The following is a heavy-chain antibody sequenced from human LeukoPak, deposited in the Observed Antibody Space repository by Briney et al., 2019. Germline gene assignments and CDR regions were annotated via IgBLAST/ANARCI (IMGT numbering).Heavy chain of an antibody. CDR1: GGPFSSYA. CDR3: AREGAHIQAIDY. Sequence: ASVKVSCKASGGPFSSYAISWVRQAPGQGLEWMGGIIPIFGTANYAQKSQGRVTITADESTSTAYMELSSLRSEDTAVYYCAREGAHIQAIDYWGQGTLVTVSS. D-gene: IGHD2-21*01. V-gene: IGHV1-69*13. CDR2: IIPIFGTA. J-gene: IGHJ4*02.